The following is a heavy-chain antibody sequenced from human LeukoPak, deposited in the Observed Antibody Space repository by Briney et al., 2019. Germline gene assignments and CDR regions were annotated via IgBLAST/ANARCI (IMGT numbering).Heavy chain of an antibody. V-gene: IGHV1-2*02. CDR1: GYTFTGYY. J-gene: IGHJ5*02. D-gene: IGHD3-10*01. CDR2: INPNSGGT. CDR3: ARDRSVRFGPNNWFDP. Sequence: GASVKVSCKASGYTFTGYYMHWVRQAPGQGLEWMGWINPNSGGTNYAQKFQGRVTMTRDTSISTAYMELSRLRSDDTAVYYCARDRSVRFGPNNWFDPWGQGTLVTVSP.